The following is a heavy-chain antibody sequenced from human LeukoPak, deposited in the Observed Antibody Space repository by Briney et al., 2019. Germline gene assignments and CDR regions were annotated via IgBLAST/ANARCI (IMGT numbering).Heavy chain of an antibody. CDR3: ARAPYFGSGTLDS. CDR1: GSTFSTYA. D-gene: IGHD3-10*01. Sequence: GGSLRLSCAASGSTFSTYAMHWVPQAPGKGLEWVAVMSYDGSNQYYADSVKGRFTISRDNSKNTLYLQMNSLRAEDTAVYYCARAPYFGSGTLDSWGQGTLVTVSS. V-gene: IGHV3-30-3*01. J-gene: IGHJ4*02. CDR2: MSYDGSNQ.